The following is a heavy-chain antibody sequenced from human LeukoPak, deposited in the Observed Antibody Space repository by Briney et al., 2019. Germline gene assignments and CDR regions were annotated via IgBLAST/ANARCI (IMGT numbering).Heavy chain of an antibody. CDR1: GGSISSSSYY. CDR3: ARQDSSGWYY. D-gene: IGHD6-19*01. CDR2: IYYSGST. Sequence: PETLSLTCTVSGGSISSSSYYWGWIRQPPGKGLEWIGSIYYSGSTYYNPSLKSRVTISVDTSKNQFSLKLSSVTAADTAVYYCARQDSSGWYYWGQGTLVTVSS. V-gene: IGHV4-39*01. J-gene: IGHJ4*02.